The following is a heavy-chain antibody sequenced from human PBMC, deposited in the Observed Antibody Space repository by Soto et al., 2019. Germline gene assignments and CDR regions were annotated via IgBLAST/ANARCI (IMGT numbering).Heavy chain of an antibody. J-gene: IGHJ1*01. D-gene: IGHD6-19*01. Sequence: QVQLQQWGAGLLKPSETLSLNCGVTGASLSDYYWIWIRQSPGKGLEWIGEINHIGSSYYNPSLKSRVTMSVDTSTNQFSLNVTSVTAADTAMYYCARGRWKWLERATEHFQDWGQGSLVTVSS. V-gene: IGHV4-34*02. CDR1: GASLSDYY. CDR2: INHIGSS. CDR3: ARGRWKWLERATEHFQD.